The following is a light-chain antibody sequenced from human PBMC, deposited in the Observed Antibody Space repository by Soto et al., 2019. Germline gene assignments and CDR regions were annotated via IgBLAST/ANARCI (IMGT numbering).Light chain of an antibody. J-gene: IGKJ1*01. CDR2: DAS. V-gene: IGKV3-11*01. CDR1: QSVSTY. CDR3: QQRSNLPLT. Sequence: EIVLTQSPATLSLSPGDRATLSCRASQSVSTYFAWYQQKPGQPPRLLIYDASNRATGIPARFSGSGSGTDFTLTISSLEPEDFAVYYCQQRSNLPLTFGQGSKVDI.